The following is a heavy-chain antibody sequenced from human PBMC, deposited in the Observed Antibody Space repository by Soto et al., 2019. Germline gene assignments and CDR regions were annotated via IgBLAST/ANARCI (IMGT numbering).Heavy chain of an antibody. Sequence: QVQLVQSGAEVKKPGASVKVSCKASGYTFTSYGISWVRQAPGQGLEWMGWISAYNGNTNYAQKLQGRVTMTTDTSTSTAYRELRSLRSDDTAVYYCAREGYYDSSGSAYYYYGMDVWGQGTTVTVSS. V-gene: IGHV1-18*01. CDR3: AREGYYDSSGSAYYYYGMDV. D-gene: IGHD3-22*01. CDR1: GYTFTSYG. CDR2: ISAYNGNT. J-gene: IGHJ6*02.